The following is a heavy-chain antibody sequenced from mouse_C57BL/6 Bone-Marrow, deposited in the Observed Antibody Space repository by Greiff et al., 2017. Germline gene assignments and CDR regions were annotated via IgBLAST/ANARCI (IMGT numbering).Heavy chain of an antibody. CDR2: ISYSGST. J-gene: IGHJ2*01. V-gene: IGHV3-8*01. CDR3: ARSPFLPYYFDY. Sequence: EVQLKESGPGLAKPSQTLSLTCSVTGYSIPSDYWNWIRKFPGNKLEYMGYISYSGSTYYNPSLKSRISITRDTSKNQYYLQLNSVTTEDTATDYCARSPFLPYYFDYWGQGTTLTVSS. CDR1: GYSIPSDY.